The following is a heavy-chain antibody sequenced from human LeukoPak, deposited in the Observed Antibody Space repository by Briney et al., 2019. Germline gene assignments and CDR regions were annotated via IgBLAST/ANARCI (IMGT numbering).Heavy chain of an antibody. CDR3: ARVLYSSGWYPGY. CDR1: GFTFSSYA. CDR2: ISSSSSYI. V-gene: IGHV3-21*01. J-gene: IGHJ4*02. Sequence: PGGSLRLSCAASGFTFSSYAMSWVRQAPGKGLEWVSSISSSSSYIYYADSVKGRFTISRDNAKNSLYLQMNSLRAEDTAGYYCARVLYSSGWYPGYWGQGTLVTVSS. D-gene: IGHD6-19*01.